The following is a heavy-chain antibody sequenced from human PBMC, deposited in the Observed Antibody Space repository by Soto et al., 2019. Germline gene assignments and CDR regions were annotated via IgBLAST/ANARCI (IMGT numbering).Heavy chain of an antibody. CDR3: ARAYYYDSSGHHDAFDI. V-gene: IGHV3-33*01. CDR2: IWYDGSNK. Sequence: GGSLRLSCAASGFTFSSYGMHWVRQAPGKGLEWVAVIWYDGSNKYYADSVKGRFTISRDNSKNTLYLQMNSLRAEDTAVYYCARAYYYDSSGHHDAFDIWGQGTMVTVSS. J-gene: IGHJ3*02. D-gene: IGHD3-22*01. CDR1: GFTFSSYG.